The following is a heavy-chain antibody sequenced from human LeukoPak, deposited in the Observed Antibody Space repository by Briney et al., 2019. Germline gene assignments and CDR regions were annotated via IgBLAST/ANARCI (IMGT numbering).Heavy chain of an antibody. J-gene: IGHJ4*02. Sequence: ASVQVSCKASGYTFTSYDINWVGQATGQGLEGMGWMNPNSGNTGYAQKFQGRVTMTRNTSISTAYMELSSLRSEDTAVYYCARQYSSGSIDYWGQGTLVTVSS. V-gene: IGHV1-8*01. D-gene: IGHD6-19*01. CDR3: ARQYSSGSIDY. CDR1: GYTFTSYD. CDR2: MNPNSGNT.